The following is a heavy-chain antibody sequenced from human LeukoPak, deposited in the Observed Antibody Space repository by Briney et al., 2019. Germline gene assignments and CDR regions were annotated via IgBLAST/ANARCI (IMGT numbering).Heavy chain of an antibody. CDR1: GVSISSDY. CDR2: IYYSGSS. D-gene: IGHD4-17*01. CDR3: ARRLRQNLFDP. J-gene: IGHJ5*02. Sequence: SETLSLTCTVSGVSISSDYWSWLRLPPGKGLEWIGYIYYSGSSNYNPSLKSRVTMSVDTSKNQFSLKFTSVTAADTAVYYCARRLRQNLFDPWGQGALVTVSS. V-gene: IGHV4-59*08.